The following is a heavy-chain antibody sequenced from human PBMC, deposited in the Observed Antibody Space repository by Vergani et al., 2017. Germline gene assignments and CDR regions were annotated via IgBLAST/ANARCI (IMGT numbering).Heavy chain of an antibody. CDR3: ATPQTETTCGMEV. CDR2: VDPEDGET. D-gene: IGHD4-17*01. Sequence: EVQLVQSGAEVKKTGATMKISCKVSGYTFPEHYMHWVTQAPGKGLEWMGLVDPEDGETINAEKLKGRVTIDADTSTDTAHLELSSLRSEDTADYYCATPQTETTCGMEVWGQGTTVIVSS. V-gene: IGHV1-69-2*01. J-gene: IGHJ6*02. CDR1: GYTFPEHY.